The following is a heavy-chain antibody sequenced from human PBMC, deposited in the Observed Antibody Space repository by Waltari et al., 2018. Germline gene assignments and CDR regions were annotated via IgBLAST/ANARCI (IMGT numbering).Heavy chain of an antibody. CDR1: GGSIIRTIYY. CDR3: ATHSANHDYHYYAMDV. V-gene: IGHV4-39*01. D-gene: IGHD2-15*01. CDR2: SYYSGSP. J-gene: IGHJ6*02. Sequence: QLQLQESGPGLVKPSETLSLTCIVSGGSIIRTIYYWGWIRQPPGKGLEWIGSSYYSGSPNYNPSLKSRVTISVDTSKNRFSLKVSSVTAADTALYYCATHSANHDYHYYAMDVWGLGTTVTVSS.